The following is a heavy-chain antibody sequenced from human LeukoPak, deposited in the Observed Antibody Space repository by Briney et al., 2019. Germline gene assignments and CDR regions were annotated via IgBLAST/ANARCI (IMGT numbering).Heavy chain of an antibody. V-gene: IGHV4-31*03. D-gene: IGHD4-11*01. CDR3: ARVLAPFLLQSGYYYYMDV. CDR1: GGSISSGGYY. CDR2: IYYSGST. Sequence: SETLSLTCTVSGGSISSGGYYWSWVRQHPGKGLEWLGYIYYSGSTYYNPSLKSRVTISVDTSKNQFSLKLSSVTAADTAVYYCARVLAPFLLQSGYYYYMDVWGKGTTVTVSS. J-gene: IGHJ6*03.